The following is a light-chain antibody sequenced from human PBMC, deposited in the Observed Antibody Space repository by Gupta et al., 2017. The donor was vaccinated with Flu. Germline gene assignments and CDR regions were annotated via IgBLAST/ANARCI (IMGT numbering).Light chain of an antibody. Sequence: KGTSQGSGSSFDWVNNIVGRDQQIPETAPVLLIYNNNRRRSEIPERLSGSKFGTAATLAINWVQAGGEADYYCAAWEGRQGGEVFGGGTKLTVL. J-gene: IGLJ3*02. CDR3: AAWEGRQGGEV. V-gene: IGLV1-44*01. CDR1: SFDWVNNI. CDR2: NNN.